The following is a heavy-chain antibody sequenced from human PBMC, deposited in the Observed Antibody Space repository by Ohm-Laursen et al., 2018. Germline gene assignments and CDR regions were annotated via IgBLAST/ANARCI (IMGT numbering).Heavy chain of an antibody. D-gene: IGHD2-2*02. V-gene: IGHV4-38-2*01. Sequence: SETLSLTCAVSGYSISSGYYWGWIRQPPGKGLEWIGSIYHSGSTYYNPSLKSRVTISVDTSKNQFSLKLSSVTAADTAVYYCARHEGYCSSTSCYNYYYYGMDVWGQGTTVTVSS. J-gene: IGHJ6*02. CDR2: IYHSGST. CDR3: ARHEGYCSSTSCYNYYYYGMDV. CDR1: GYSISSGYY.